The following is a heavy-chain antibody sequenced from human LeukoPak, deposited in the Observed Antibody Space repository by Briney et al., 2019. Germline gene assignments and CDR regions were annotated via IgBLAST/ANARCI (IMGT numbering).Heavy chain of an antibody. CDR3: ARASDDFWSGYWGAFDI. CDR1: GGTFSSYA. D-gene: IGHD3-3*01. J-gene: IGHJ3*02. Sequence: ASVKVSCKASGGTFSSYAINWVRQAPGQGLEWMGGIIPIFGTANYAQKFQGRVTITADESTSTAYMELSSLRSEDTAVYYCARASDDFWSGYWGAFDIWGQGTMVTVSS. CDR2: IIPIFGTA. V-gene: IGHV1-69*13.